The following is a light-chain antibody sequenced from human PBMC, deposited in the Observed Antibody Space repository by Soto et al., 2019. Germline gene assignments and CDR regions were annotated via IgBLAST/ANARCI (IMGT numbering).Light chain of an antibody. CDR1: SSKIGADYE. J-gene: IGLJ1*01. CDR3: QSYDNTLKGCV. V-gene: IGLV1-40*01. Sequence: QSVLTQPPSVSGAPGQRVIISCTGGSSKIGADYEVHWYQQLPGTAPKLLIYGNTNRPSGVPDRFSGSKSGSSASLAITGLQAEDEAEYYCQSYDNTLKGCVFGTGTKLTVL. CDR2: GNT.